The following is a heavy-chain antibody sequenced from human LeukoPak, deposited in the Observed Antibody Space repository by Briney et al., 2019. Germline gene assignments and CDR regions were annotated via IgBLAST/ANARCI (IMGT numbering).Heavy chain of an antibody. CDR3: ARGYCSSTSCYDY. CDR2: INHSGST. Sequence: SETLSLTCTVSGDSISSYYWSWIRQPPGKGLEWIGEINHSGSTNYNPSLKSRVTISVDTSKNQFSLKLSSVTAADTAVYYCARGYCSSTSCYDYWGQGTLVTVSS. J-gene: IGHJ4*02. D-gene: IGHD2-2*01. CDR1: GDSISSYY. V-gene: IGHV4-34*01.